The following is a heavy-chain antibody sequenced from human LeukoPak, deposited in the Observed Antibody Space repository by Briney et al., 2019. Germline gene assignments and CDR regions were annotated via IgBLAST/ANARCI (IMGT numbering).Heavy chain of an antibody. V-gene: IGHV4-34*01. CDR2: INHSGST. Sequence: SETLSLTCAVYGGSFSGYYWSWIRQPPGKGLEWIGEINHSGSTNYNPSLKSRVTISVDMSKNQFSLKLSSVTAADTAVYYCAREDGSGSYYRNWFDPWGQGTLVTVSS. CDR3: AREDGSGSYYRNWFDP. D-gene: IGHD3-10*01. CDR1: GGSFSGYY. J-gene: IGHJ5*02.